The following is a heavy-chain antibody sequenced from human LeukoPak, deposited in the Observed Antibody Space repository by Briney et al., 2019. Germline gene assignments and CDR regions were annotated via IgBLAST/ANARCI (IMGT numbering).Heavy chain of an antibody. J-gene: IGHJ4*02. V-gene: IGHV1-18*01. CDR2: ISAYNGNT. D-gene: IGHD3-22*01. CDR1: GYTFTSYG. CDR3: ARDTPYYDSSGHDY. Sequence: ASVKVSCKASGYTFTSYGISWVRQAPGQGLEWMVWISAYNGNTNYAQKLQGRVTMTTDTSTSTAYMELRSLRSDDTAVYYCARDTPYYDSSGHDYWGQGTLVTVSS.